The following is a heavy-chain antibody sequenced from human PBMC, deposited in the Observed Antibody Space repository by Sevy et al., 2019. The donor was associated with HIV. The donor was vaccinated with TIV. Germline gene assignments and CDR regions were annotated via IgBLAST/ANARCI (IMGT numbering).Heavy chain of an antibody. CDR3: ARVALGNYAFDI. D-gene: IGHD7-27*01. CDR1: GFTFSDHY. V-gene: IGHV3-72*01. J-gene: IGHJ3*02. Sequence: GGSLRLSCAASGFTFSDHYIDWVRQAPGKGLEWVGRSRNKANSYTTEYAASVKGRFTISRADSMNSLFLQMGSLKSEDTAVYYCARVALGNYAFDIWGQGTMVTVSS. CDR2: SRNKANSYTT.